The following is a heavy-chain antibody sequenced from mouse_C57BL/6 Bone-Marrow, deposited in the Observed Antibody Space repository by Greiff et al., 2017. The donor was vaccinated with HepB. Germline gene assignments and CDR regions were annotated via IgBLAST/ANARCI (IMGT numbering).Heavy chain of an antibody. Sequence: EVQVVESGGGLVKPGGSLKLSCAASGFTFSSYTMSWVRQTPEKRLEWVATISGGGGNTYYPDSVKGRFTISRDNAKNTLYLQMSSLRSEDTALYYCARPGNSSSWFAYWGQGTLVTVSA. CDR2: ISGGGGNT. D-gene: IGHD3-1*01. J-gene: IGHJ3*01. CDR1: GFTFSSYT. V-gene: IGHV5-9*01. CDR3: ARPGNSSSWFAY.